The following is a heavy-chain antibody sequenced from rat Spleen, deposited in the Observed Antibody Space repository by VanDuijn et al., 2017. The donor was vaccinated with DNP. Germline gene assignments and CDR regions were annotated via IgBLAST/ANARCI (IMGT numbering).Heavy chain of an antibody. CDR1: DFTFNNTA. CDR3: ARLRLEWEVRAMDA. V-gene: IGHV10-5*01. CDR2: IRTKPNNFAT. J-gene: IGHJ4*01. D-gene: IGHD1-1*01. Sequence: VQVVESGGGLVQPKESLKISCAASDFTFNNTAMYWVRQTPGKGLEWVARIRTKPNNFATYYADSVKGRFTISRDDSRSMVYLQMDNLKTEDTAMYYCARLRLEWEVRAMDAWGQGTSVTVSS.